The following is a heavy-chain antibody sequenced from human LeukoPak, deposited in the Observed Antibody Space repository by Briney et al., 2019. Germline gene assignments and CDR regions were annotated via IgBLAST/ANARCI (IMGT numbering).Heavy chain of an antibody. CDR3: ARVLRYDNSGHDSFDI. Sequence: GGSLRLSCAASEFSVGSNYMTWVRQASGKGLEWVSLIYSGGSTYYADSVKGRFTISRDNSKNTLYLQMNSLRAEDTAVYYCARVLRYDNSGHDSFDIWGQGTMVTVSS. CDR2: IYSGGST. J-gene: IGHJ3*02. CDR1: EFSVGSNY. V-gene: IGHV3-66*01. D-gene: IGHD3-22*01.